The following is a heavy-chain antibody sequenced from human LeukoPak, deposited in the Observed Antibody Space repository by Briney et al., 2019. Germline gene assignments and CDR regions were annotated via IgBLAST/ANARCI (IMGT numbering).Heavy chain of an antibody. J-gene: IGHJ4*02. CDR1: GFTFSSYW. Sequence: GGSLRLSCAASGFTFSSYWMHWVRQAPGKGLEWVAVIANDGKDKHNADSVKGRFTISRDNPKNTLYLQMNSLRAEDTAMYYCARDLTIAAANYYFDNWGQGTLVTVSS. V-gene: IGHV3-30*03. D-gene: IGHD6-13*01. CDR2: IANDGKDK. CDR3: ARDLTIAAANYYFDN.